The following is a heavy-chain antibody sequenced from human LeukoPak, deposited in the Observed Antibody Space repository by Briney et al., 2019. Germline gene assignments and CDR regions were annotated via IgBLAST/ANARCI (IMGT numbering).Heavy chain of an antibody. D-gene: IGHD6-6*01. CDR2: IKQDGTEK. V-gene: IGHV3-7*04. Sequence: GGSLRLSCAASGLTFSSYWMSWVRQAPGEGLEWVANIKQDGTEKYYVDSVKGRFSISRDNAKNSLYLQMNALRAEDTAVYYCARDVRPDYWGQGTLVTVST. CDR3: ARDVRPDY. CDR1: GLTFSSYW. J-gene: IGHJ4*02.